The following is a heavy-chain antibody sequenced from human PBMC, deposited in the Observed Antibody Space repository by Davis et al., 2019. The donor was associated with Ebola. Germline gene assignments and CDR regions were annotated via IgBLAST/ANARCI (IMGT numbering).Heavy chain of an antibody. V-gene: IGHV1-2*02. CDR1: GYTFTGYY. CDR2: INPNSGGT. CDR3: ARAGYCSSTSCYFSYYYYGMDV. D-gene: IGHD2-2*01. Sequence: ASVKVSCKASGYTFTGYYMHWVRQAPGQGLEWMGWINPNSGGTNYAQKFQGRVTMTRDTSISTAYMELSRLRSDDTAVYYCARAGYCSSTSCYFSYYYYGMDVWGQGTTVTVSS. J-gene: IGHJ6*02.